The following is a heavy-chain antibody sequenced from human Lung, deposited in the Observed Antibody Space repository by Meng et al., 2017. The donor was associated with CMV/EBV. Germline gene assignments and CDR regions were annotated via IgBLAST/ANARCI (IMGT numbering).Heavy chain of an antibody. CDR2: IYWDDDK. Sequence: HITLKESGPTLVKPTQTLTLTCTFSGFSLSTSEVGVGWIRQPPGKALEWLAVIYWDDDKRYSPSLKSRLTITKDISKNQVVLTLTNMDPVDTATYYCALFTGSWFDPWGQGTLVTVSS. CDR3: ALFTGSWFDP. J-gene: IGHJ5*02. CDR1: GFSLSTSEVG. V-gene: IGHV2-5*02. D-gene: IGHD1-14*01.